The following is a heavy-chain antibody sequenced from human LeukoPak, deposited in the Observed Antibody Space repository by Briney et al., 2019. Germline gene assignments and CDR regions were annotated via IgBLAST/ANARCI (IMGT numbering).Heavy chain of an antibody. V-gene: IGHV4-59*01. CDR2: IYYSGST. J-gene: IGHJ3*02. D-gene: IGHD5-18*01. CDR3: ARHVDTAMALDAFDI. Sequence: SETLSLTCTVSGGSISSYYWSWIRQPPGKGLEWIGYIYYSGSTNCNPSLKSRVTISVDTSKNQFSLKLSSVTAADTAVYYCARHVDTAMALDAFDIWGQGTMVTVSS. CDR1: GGSISSYY.